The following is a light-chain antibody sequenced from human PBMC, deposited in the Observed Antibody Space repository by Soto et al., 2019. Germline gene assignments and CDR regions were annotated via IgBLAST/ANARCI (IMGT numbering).Light chain of an antibody. CDR1: QSVSSN. CDR3: QQYVIWPPTFT. J-gene: IGKJ2*01. V-gene: IGKV3-15*01. CDR2: SAS. Sequence: EIVMTQSPATLSVSPGERVTLSCRASQSVSSNLAWYQQKPGQAPRLLIYSASTRATGIPARFSGSGSGTEFTLAITSLQSEAFAVYFCQQYVIWPPTFTFGQGTRLEIK.